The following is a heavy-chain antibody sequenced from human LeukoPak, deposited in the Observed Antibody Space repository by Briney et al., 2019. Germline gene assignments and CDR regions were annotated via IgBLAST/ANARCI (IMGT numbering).Heavy chain of an antibody. CDR1: GGSISGYS. Sequence: SETLCLTCTVSGGSISGYSWTWIRQPPGQGLEWIGYFHNSRTTSYNPSLTGRVIISVDTAMDQISLKLNSVTAADTAVYYCARGHLGLSPCGQGTLVTVSS. V-gene: IGHV4-59*01. CDR3: ARGHLGLSP. D-gene: IGHD3-10*01. J-gene: IGHJ5*02. CDR2: FHNSRTT.